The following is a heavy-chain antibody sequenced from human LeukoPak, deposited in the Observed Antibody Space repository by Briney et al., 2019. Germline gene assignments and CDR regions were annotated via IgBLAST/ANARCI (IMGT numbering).Heavy chain of an antibody. CDR3: AKSAMGYSWRETFDY. D-gene: IGHD3-3*01. J-gene: IGHJ4*02. Sequence: GGSLRLSCEASGFSFSSYDMSWVRQAPGKGLEWVSAISCSGYSTYYADSVKGRFTISRDNSKNTLYLQMNSLRAEDTAVYYCAKSAMGYSWRETFDYWGQGTLVTVSS. CDR1: GFSFSSYD. CDR2: ISCSGYST. V-gene: IGHV3-23*01.